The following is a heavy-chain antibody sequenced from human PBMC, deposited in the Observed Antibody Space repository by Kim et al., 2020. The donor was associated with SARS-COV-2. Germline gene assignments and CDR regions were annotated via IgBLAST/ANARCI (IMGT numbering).Heavy chain of an antibody. CDR3: AREHGYSSGWTPGD. D-gene: IGHD6-19*01. J-gene: IGHJ4*01. V-gene: IGHV7-4-1*01. CDR2: TNTSTGKS. CDR1: GYSFNDYS. Sequence: ASVKVSCRTSGYSFNDYSMNWVRQAPGQGLEWMGWTNTSTGKSPNPRGFTGRFVFSLDTSVNTPYLEISSLKAEDTAVYYCAREHGYSSGWTPGDWGQGTLVTVSS.